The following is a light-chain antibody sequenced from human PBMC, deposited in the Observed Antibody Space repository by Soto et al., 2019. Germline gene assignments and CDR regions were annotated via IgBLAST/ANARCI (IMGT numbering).Light chain of an antibody. V-gene: IGKV3-15*01. CDR1: QSVSSN. CDR2: GAS. J-gene: IGKJ5*01. Sequence: EIVMTQSPATLSVSPGERATLSCRASQSVSSNLAWYQQKPGQAPRLLIFGASTRATGIPARFSGSGSGTDFTLTISSLQSEDFAVDYCQHYSNWPPITFGQGTRLEIK. CDR3: QHYSNWPPIT.